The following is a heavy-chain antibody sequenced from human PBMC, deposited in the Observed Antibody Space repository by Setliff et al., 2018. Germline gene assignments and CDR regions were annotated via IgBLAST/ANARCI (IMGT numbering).Heavy chain of an antibody. D-gene: IGHD2-15*01. J-gene: IGHJ4*02. CDR3: ARILGYCSGGSCYVPY. Sequence: SETLSLTCTVSGGSISSSNYYWGWIRQPPGKGLEWIGNIYYGGSASYNPSLKSRVTISVDTSKNQFSLKLSSVTAADTAMYYCARILGYCSGGSCYVPYWGQGTLVTVSS. V-gene: IGHV4-39*07. CDR2: IYYGGSA. CDR1: GGSISSSNYY.